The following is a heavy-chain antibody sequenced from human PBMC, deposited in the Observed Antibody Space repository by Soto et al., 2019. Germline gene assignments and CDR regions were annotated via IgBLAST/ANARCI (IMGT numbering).Heavy chain of an antibody. J-gene: IGHJ6*02. CDR3: ARDQCRGGSCYPVDYYDYYGMDV. CDR2: ISAYNGNT. V-gene: IGHV1-18*01. CDR1: GYTFTSYG. Sequence: GKVSCKASGYTFTSYGISWVRQAPGQGLEWMGWISAYNGNTNYAQKLQGSVTMTTDTSTSTAYMELRSLRSDDTAVYYCARDQCRGGSCYPVDYYDYYGMDVWGQGTTVTVSS. D-gene: IGHD2-15*01.